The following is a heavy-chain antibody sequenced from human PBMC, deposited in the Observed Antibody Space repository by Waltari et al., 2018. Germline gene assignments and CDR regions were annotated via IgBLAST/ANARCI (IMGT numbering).Heavy chain of an antibody. D-gene: IGHD4-17*01. J-gene: IGHJ4*02. V-gene: IGHV3-53*01. CDR3: ALNTVTVPFPY. CDR1: GFLVSEND. Sequence: EVEVVESGGGFIQPGGSLRLDCAVSGFLVSENDVIWVRQAQGKGLRWVSIVYAPGDAHYAKDVKGRFTSSRDISTNTVFLHMSGLRDEDTAVYYCALNTVTVPFPYWGRGTLVTVSS. CDR2: VYAPGDA.